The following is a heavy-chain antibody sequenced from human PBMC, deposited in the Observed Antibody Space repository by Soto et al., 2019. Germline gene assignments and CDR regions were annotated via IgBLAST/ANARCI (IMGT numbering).Heavy chain of an antibody. Sequence: ESGGGLVQPGGSLRLSCATSGFSFSNYGMNWVRQAPGKGLEWVSGITKTGRSTFIADSVRGRFTISRDNLKNIVYLQMNSLRVDDTALYYCTKDAEAYDFAFDKWGQGTMVTVTS. V-gene: IGHV3-23*01. CDR2: ITKTGRST. J-gene: IGHJ3*02. CDR1: GFSFSNYG. CDR3: TKDAEAYDFAFDK. D-gene: IGHD3-3*01.